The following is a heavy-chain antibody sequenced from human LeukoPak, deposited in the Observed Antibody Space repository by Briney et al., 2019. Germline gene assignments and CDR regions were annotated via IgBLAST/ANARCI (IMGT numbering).Heavy chain of an antibody. CDR1: GGSISSYY. V-gene: IGHV4-59*01. Sequence: SETLSLTCTVSGGSISSYYWSWIRQPPGKGLEWIGYIYYSGSTNYDPSLKSRVTISVDTSKNQFSLKLSSVTAADTAVYYCARDLGDYDSSGFDYWGQGTLVTVS. J-gene: IGHJ4*02. CDR2: IYYSGST. D-gene: IGHD3-22*01. CDR3: ARDLGDYDSSGFDY.